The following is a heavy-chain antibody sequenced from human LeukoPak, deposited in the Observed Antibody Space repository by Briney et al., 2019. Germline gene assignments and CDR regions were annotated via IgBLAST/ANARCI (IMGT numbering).Heavy chain of an antibody. D-gene: IGHD3-10*01. CDR1: GYTFTNYG. CDR2: ISGFNGNT. V-gene: IGHV1-18*01. CDR3: ARMVRGVPYYYGMDV. Sequence: GASVKVFCKASGYTFTNYGISWVRQAPGQGLEWMGWISGFNGNTNYGQKVQGRVTMTTDTSTITAYMELRSLRSDDTAVYYCARMVRGVPYYYGMDVWGQGTTVTVSS. J-gene: IGHJ6*02.